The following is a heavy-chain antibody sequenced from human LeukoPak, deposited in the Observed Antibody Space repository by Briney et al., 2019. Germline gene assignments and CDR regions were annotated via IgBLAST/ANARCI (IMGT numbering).Heavy chain of an antibody. V-gene: IGHV3-23*01. J-gene: IGHJ4*02. D-gene: IGHD1-14*01. CDR1: RFPFSTYA. CDR3: ANYRKPQGLDY. Sequence: GGSLRLSCAVSRFPFSTYAVTWVRQPPGQGLEWVSAISSDGADTYYADSVKGRFTISRDNSKNTLYLQMTSLRVEDTAVYYCANYRKPQGLDYWGQGTLVTVSS. CDR2: ISSDGADT.